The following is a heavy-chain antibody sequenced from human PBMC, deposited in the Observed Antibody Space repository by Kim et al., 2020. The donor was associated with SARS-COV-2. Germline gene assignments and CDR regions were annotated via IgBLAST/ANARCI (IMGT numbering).Heavy chain of an antibody. J-gene: IGHJ4*01. V-gene: IGHV3-23*01. CDR2: ISVGDIA. Sequence: GGSLRLSCAASGFTFTNYAMGWVRQAPGKGLDWVSFISVGDIAYYADSVKGRFSISRDNSKNTVDMQMNRLSADDTAIYYCARGLVGYSSIWADYFYFWG. CDR3: ARGLVGYSSIWADYFYF. CDR1: GFTFTNYA. D-gene: IGHD6-13*01.